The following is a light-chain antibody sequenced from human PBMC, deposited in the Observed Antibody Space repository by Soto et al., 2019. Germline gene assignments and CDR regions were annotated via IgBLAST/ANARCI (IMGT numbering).Light chain of an antibody. Sequence: ALAQPASVSGSPGQSITVSCTGTTSDIGTYNYVSWYQQHPGKAPKLIIFEVNNRPSGISNRFSASKSGNTASLSISGLQAEDEANYYCASFTTSSTRVFGTGTKVTVL. CDR3: ASFTTSSTRV. CDR1: TSDIGTYNY. CDR2: EVN. V-gene: IGLV2-14*01. J-gene: IGLJ1*01.